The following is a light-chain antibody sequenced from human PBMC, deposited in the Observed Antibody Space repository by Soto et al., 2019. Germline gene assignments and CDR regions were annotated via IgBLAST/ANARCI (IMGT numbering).Light chain of an antibody. J-gene: IGKJ1*01. CDR1: QSVSSSF. V-gene: IGKV3-20*01. CDR3: QQYNNWPPAT. CDR2: GAS. Sequence: EIVLTQSPGTLSLSPGERATLSCRASQSVSSSFLAWYQQKVGQAPRLLIYGASSRATGIPDRFSGSGSGTEFTLTISSLQSEDFAVYYCQQYNNWPPATFGQGTRVEIK.